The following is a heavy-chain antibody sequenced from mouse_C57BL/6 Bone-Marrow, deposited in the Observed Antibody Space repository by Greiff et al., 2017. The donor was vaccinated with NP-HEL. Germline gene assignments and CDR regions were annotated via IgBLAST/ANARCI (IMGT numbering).Heavy chain of an antibody. Sequence: QVQLQQSGPELVKPGASVKISCKASGYTFTDYYINWVKQRPGQGLEWIGWIFPGSGSTYYNEKFKGKATLTVDKSYSTAYMLLSSLTSDDSAVYFCARSNGSSPCYWYFDVWGTGTTVTVSS. CDR1: GYTFTDYY. J-gene: IGHJ1*03. V-gene: IGHV1-75*01. D-gene: IGHD1-1*01. CDR3: ARSNGSSPCYWYFDV. CDR2: IFPGSGST.